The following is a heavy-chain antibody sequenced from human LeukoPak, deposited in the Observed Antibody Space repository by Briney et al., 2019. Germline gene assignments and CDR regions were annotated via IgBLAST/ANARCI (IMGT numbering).Heavy chain of an antibody. V-gene: IGHV3-23*01. Sequence: PGGSLRLSCSASGFTFSNYAMHWVRQAPGKGLEWVSVVTGGGDITDYADSVKGRFTISRDNSHNTLYLQMNSLRVDDTAVYYCAKLQADYYFDYWGQGTLVTVSS. D-gene: IGHD6-13*01. CDR3: AKLQADYYFDY. J-gene: IGHJ4*02. CDR2: VTGGGDIT. CDR1: GFTFSNYA.